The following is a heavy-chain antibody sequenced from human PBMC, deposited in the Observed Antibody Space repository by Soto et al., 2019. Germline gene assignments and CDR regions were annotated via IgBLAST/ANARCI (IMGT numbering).Heavy chain of an antibody. J-gene: IGHJ6*02. CDR3: ARQAVAVGYYYYGMDV. D-gene: IGHD2-15*01. Sequence: RESLKISCKGSGYSFTSYWIGWVRQMPGKGLEWMGIIYPGDSDTRYSPSFQGQVTISADKSISTAYLQWSSLKASDTAMYYCARQAVAVGYYYYGMDVWGQGTTVTVS. CDR1: GYSFTSYW. V-gene: IGHV5-51*01. CDR2: IYPGDSDT.